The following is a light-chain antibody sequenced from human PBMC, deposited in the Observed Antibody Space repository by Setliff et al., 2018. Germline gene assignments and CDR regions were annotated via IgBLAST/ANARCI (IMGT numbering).Light chain of an antibody. CDR2: WAS. J-gene: IGKJ4*01. CDR3: QQYYSTLT. V-gene: IGKV4-1*01. CDR1: QSVLYSSNNKNY. Sequence: DIVMTQSPDSLAVSPGERATINCKSSQSVLYSSNNKNYLAWYQQKPGQPPKLLIYWASTRESGVPDRFSGSGSGTDFTLTISSLQAEDVAVYYCQQYYSTLTFGGGTKVDIK.